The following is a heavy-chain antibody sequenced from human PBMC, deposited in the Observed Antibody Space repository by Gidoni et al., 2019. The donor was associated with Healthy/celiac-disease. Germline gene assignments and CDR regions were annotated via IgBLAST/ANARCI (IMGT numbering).Heavy chain of an antibody. CDR1: GFTFRNAW. J-gene: IGHJ4*02. CDR2: IKSKTDGGTT. CDR3: TTDRGFWSGYYPFDY. Sequence: EVQLVESGGGLVKPGGSLRLSCSASGFTFRNAWMNWVRQAPGKGLEWVGRIKSKTDGGTTDYAAPVKGRFTISRDDSKNTLYLQMNSLKTEDTAVYYCTTDRGFWSGYYPFDYWGQGTLVTVSS. V-gene: IGHV3-15*07. D-gene: IGHD3-3*01.